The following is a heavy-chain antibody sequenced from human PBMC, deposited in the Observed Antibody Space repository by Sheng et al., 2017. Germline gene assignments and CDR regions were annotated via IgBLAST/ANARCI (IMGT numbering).Heavy chain of an antibody. J-gene: IGHJ3*02. CDR1: GYTFTSYD. CDR3: ARDPPAVQAFDI. CDR2: VSASNGDT. Sequence: QVQLVQSGAEVKQPGASVKVSCKASGYTFTSYDITWVRQAPGQGLEWMGWVSASNGDTNHPQKLQGRLTLTTDTSTSTAYMELRNLRFDDTAVYYCARDPPAVQAFDIWAKGQGSPSLQ. D-gene: IGHD2-2*01. V-gene: IGHV1-18*01.